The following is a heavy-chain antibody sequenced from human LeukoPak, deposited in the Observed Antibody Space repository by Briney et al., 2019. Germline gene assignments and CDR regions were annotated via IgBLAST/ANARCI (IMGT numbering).Heavy chain of an antibody. CDR1: GFTFSSYS. CDR3: AGEVITATAFDY. V-gene: IGHV3-21*01. D-gene: IGHD6-25*01. Sequence: GGSLRLSCAASGFTFSSYSMNWARQAPGKGLEWVSSISSSGSYIYYADSVKGRFTISRDNAKNSLYLQMNSLRAEDTAAYYCAGEVITATAFDYWGQGTLVTVSS. J-gene: IGHJ4*02. CDR2: ISSSGSYI.